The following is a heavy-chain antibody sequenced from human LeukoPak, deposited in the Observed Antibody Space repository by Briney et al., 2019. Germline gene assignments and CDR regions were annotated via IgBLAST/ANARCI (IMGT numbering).Heavy chain of an antibody. CDR2: INHSGST. CDR3: ARGRDYYGSGAHYYMDF. Sequence: SETLSLTCAVYGGSFSGYYWSWIRQPPGKGLEWIGEINHSGSTNYNPSLKSRVTISVDTSKNQFSLKLSSVTAADTAVYYCARGRDYYGSGAHYYMDFWGKGTTVTVSS. V-gene: IGHV4-34*01. J-gene: IGHJ6*03. D-gene: IGHD3-10*01. CDR1: GGSFSGYY.